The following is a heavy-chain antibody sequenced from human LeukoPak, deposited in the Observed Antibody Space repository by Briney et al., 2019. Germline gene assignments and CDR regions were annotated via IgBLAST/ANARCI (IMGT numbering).Heavy chain of an antibody. Sequence: GGSLRLSCITSGFTFSHYYMAWIRQAPGKGLEWVSYISGTGNKKYYADSVKGRFTISRDNTKNSLYLQMSSLRADDTAVYYCARYYCGTSTTCYMFDFWGQGTLVTVSS. D-gene: IGHD2-2*01. CDR1: GFTFSHYY. V-gene: IGHV3-11*04. J-gene: IGHJ4*02. CDR2: ISGTGNKK. CDR3: ARYYCGTSTTCYMFDF.